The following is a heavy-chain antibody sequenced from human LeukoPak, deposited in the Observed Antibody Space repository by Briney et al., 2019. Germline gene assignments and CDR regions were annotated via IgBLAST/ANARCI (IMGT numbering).Heavy chain of an antibody. D-gene: IGHD5-18*01. Sequence: SVKVSCKASGGTFSSYTISWVRQAPGQGLEWMERIIPILGIANYAQKFQGRVTITADKSTSTAYMELSSLRSEDTAVYYCARVSVSYGYFDYWGQGTLVTVSS. V-gene: IGHV1-69*02. J-gene: IGHJ4*02. CDR2: IIPILGIA. CDR3: ARVSVSYGYFDY. CDR1: GGTFSSYT.